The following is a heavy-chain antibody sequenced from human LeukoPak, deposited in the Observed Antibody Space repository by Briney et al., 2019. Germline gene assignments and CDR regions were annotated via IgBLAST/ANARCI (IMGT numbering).Heavy chain of an antibody. D-gene: IGHD6-25*01. Sequence: ASVNVSCKASGYTFTSYFMHWVRQAPGQGPEWMGIINPRGGSTEYSQKFQGRLTMTSDTSTSTVYMELRSLRSEDTAVYFCARVGVTAATADYWGQGTLVTVSS. CDR1: GYTFTSYF. J-gene: IGHJ4*02. CDR2: INPRGGST. CDR3: ARVGVTAATADY. V-gene: IGHV1-46*01.